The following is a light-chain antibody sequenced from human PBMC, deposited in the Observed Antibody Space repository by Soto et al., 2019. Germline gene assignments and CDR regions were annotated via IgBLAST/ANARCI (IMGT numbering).Light chain of an antibody. CDR2: GAS. CDR1: QSLSNN. CDR3: QQSYRNPRT. J-gene: IGKJ1*01. Sequence: EIVMTQSPVTLSVSPGERATLSCRASQSLSNNLAWYQQKPGQAPRLLIYGASTRATGIPARFSGSGSGTEFTLTISSLQSEDFATYYCQQSYRNPRTFGLGTRVEIK. V-gene: IGKV3D-15*01.